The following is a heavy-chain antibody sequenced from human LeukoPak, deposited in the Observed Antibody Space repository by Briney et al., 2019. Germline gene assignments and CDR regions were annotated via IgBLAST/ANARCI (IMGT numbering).Heavy chain of an antibody. CDR2: ISSSSNYL. Sequence: GPLRLSCAASGFTFSSYSMNWVGQAPGKGLEWVASISSSSNYLYYADALKGRFTISRDNAKNSLYLQMNGLRAEDTALYYCATSRGFFISWGQGTLVTVSS. V-gene: IGHV3-21*04. D-gene: IGHD3-10*01. CDR3: ATSRGFFIS. CDR1: GFTFSSYS. J-gene: IGHJ4*02.